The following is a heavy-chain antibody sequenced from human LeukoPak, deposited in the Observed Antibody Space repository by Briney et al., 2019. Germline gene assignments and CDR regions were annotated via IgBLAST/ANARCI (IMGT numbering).Heavy chain of an antibody. CDR2: ISSRSSYI. V-gene: IGHV3-21*01. J-gene: IGHJ4*02. Sequence: PGGSLRLSCAASGFTFSSYSMNWVRQAPGKGLERVSSISSRSSYIYSADPVKGRFTIPRANAKNSLYLQLNILRAEDTAVYYCARAPYYYESSGLWGYFDYWGQGTLVTVSS. D-gene: IGHD3-22*01. CDR3: ARAPYYYESSGLWGYFDY. CDR1: GFTFSSYS.